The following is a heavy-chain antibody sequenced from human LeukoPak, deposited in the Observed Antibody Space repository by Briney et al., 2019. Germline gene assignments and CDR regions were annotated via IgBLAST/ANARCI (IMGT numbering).Heavy chain of an antibody. D-gene: IGHD2-2*01. CDR1: GGYISSGGYS. CDR2: IYHSGST. J-gene: IGHJ5*02. Sequence: PQALSRTCAVSGGYISSGGYSCSWIRQPPEKGLEWSEYIYHSGSTYYNPSLKSRVTISVDRSKSQFSLKLSSVTAADTAVYYCARAPVAPVVPGNPVGLWFDPWGQGTLVTVSS. CDR3: ARAPVAPVVPGNPVGLWFDP. V-gene: IGHV4-30-2*01.